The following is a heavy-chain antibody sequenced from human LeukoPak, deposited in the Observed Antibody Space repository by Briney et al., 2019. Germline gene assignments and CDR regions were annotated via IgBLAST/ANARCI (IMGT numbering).Heavy chain of an antibody. J-gene: IGHJ4*02. D-gene: IGHD6-13*01. CDR1: GFTFNYYA. CDR2: ISWNGESI. CDR3: ARDRYSSSWYTFDY. V-gene: IGHV3-9*01. Sequence: GGSLRLSCAASGFTFNYYAMHWVRLAPGKGLEWVSGISWNGESIGYADSVKGRFTISRDNSKNTLYLQMNSLRAEDTAVYYCARDRYSSSWYTFDYWGQGTLVTVSS.